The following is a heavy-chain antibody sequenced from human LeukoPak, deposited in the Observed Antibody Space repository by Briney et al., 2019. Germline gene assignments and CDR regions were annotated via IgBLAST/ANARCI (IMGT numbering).Heavy chain of an antibody. D-gene: IGHD3-10*01. V-gene: IGHV4-30-2*01. Sequence: PPQTLSLTCAVSGASISSGTYSWSWIRQPPGEGLEWIGYIYHTGSTYYNPSLKGRVTISVDRSKNQFSLNLNFVTAADTALYYCARGDGSGSGRWLDPWGQGTLITVSS. CDR3: ARGDGSGSGRWLDP. CDR1: GASISSGTYS. CDR2: IYHTGST. J-gene: IGHJ5*02.